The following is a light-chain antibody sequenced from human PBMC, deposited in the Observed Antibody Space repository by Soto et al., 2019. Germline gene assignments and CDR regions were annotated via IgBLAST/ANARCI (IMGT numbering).Light chain of an antibody. CDR3: QKYNSGGPLT. Sequence: DIQMTQSPSSLSASIGDRVTITCRASEGISNYLAWFQQKPGKVPKLLIYAASTLQSGVPSRFSGSGSGTDFTLTIRSLQPDDVATYYCQKYNSGGPLTFGGGTKVDIK. CDR1: EGISNY. CDR2: AAS. V-gene: IGKV1-27*01. J-gene: IGKJ4*01.